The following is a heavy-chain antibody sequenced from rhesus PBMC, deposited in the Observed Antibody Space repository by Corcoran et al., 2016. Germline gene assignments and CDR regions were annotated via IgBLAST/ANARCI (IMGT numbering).Heavy chain of an antibody. D-gene: IGHD3-9*01. CDR3: ASEDDYGYYYTAAFDF. Sequence: QVQLQESGPGLVKPSETLSLTCAVSGGSISSSNWWSWIRQPPGKGLEWIGYISGSSGSTYNNPSLTSRVTIAPDTSKNQFSLKLSSVTAADTAVYYCASEDDYGYYYTAAFDFWGQGLRVTVSS. J-gene: IGHJ3*01. V-gene: IGHV4-65*01. CDR2: ISGSSGST. CDR1: GGSISSSNW.